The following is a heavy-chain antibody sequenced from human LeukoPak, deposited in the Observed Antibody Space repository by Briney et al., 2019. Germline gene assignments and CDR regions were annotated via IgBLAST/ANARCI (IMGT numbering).Heavy chain of an antibody. J-gene: IGHJ6*03. CDR2: ISSSSSTI. Sequence: PGGSLRLSCAASGFTFSSYAMSWVRQAPGKGLEWVSYISSSSSTIYYADSVKGRFTISRDNAKNSLYLQMNSLRAEDTAVYYCARDLRDDSSGYYYNSYYYYMDVWGKGTTVTVSS. CDR3: ARDLRDDSSGYYYNSYYYYMDV. V-gene: IGHV3-48*04. D-gene: IGHD3-22*01. CDR1: GFTFSSYA.